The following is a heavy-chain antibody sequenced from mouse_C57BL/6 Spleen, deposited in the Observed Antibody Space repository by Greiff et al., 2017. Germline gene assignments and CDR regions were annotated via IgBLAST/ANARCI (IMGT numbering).Heavy chain of an antibody. J-gene: IGHJ2*01. CDR2: IDPSDSYT. CDR3: ASHDYDVRGYYYFDY. D-gene: IGHD2-4*01. V-gene: IGHV1-59*01. Sequence: QVQLQQPGAELVRPGTSVKLSCKASGYTFTSYWMHWVKQRPGQGLEWIGVIDPSDSYTNYNQKFKGKATLTVDTSSSTAYMQLSSLTSEDSAVYYCASHDYDVRGYYYFDYWGQGTTLTVSS. CDR1: GYTFTSYW.